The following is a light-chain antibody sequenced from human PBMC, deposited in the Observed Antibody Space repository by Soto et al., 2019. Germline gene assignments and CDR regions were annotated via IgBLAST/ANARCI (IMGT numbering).Light chain of an antibody. CDR2: KAS. V-gene: IGKV1-5*03. J-gene: IGKJ1*01. Sequence: DIQLTQSPSFLSASVGDSVTITCRASQTISSWLAWYQQKPGKAPKLLIYKASTLKSGVPSRFSGSGSGTEFTLTISSLQPDDFATYYCQHYNSYSEAFGQGTKVDI. CDR3: QHYNSYSEA. CDR1: QTISSW.